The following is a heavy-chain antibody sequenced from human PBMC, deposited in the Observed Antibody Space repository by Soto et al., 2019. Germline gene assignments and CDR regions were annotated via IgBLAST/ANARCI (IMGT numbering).Heavy chain of an antibody. Sequence: EVQLVESGGGLVQPGRSLRLSCAASGFTFADYAMHWVRQAPGRGLEWVSGISWNSGNIGYADSVKGRFTISRDNARNSVTLQMSALRAEDTVFYDCARGEDCSSALVYSWCQGTLVTVSS. V-gene: IGHV3-9*01. J-gene: IGHJ4*02. CDR3: ARGEDCSSALVYS. CDR1: GFTFADYA. D-gene: IGHD6-6*01. CDR2: ISWNSGNI.